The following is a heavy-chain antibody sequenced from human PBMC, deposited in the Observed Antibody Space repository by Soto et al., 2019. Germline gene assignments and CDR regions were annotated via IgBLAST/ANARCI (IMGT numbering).Heavy chain of an antibody. J-gene: IGHJ5*02. CDR3: ARRVTGGGERFDP. CDR2: IYSSGST. V-gene: IGHV4-30-4*01. CDR1: GASISSGDYY. D-gene: IGHD3-10*01. Sequence: QVQLQESGPGLVEPSQTLSLTCTVSGASISSGDYYWTWIRQPPGKDLEWIGYIYSSGSTNYNPSLRSGVTMSKDTSKNQFSLRLSSVTAADTAVYYCARRVTGGGERFDPWGQGTLVTVSS.